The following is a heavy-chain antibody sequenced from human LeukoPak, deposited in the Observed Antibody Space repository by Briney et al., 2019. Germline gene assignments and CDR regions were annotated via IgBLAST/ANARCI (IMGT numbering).Heavy chain of an antibody. V-gene: IGHV3-30*04. Sequence: PGGSLRLSCAASGFTFITYAMHWVRQAPGKGLEWVAFTSYDGSNKYYADSVKGRFTISRDNSKNTLYLQMNSLRAEDTAVYYCAKDPTNWGRDGAFDYWGQGTLVTVSS. CDR1: GFTFITYA. J-gene: IGHJ4*02. CDR2: TSYDGSNK. D-gene: IGHD7-27*01. CDR3: AKDPTNWGRDGAFDY.